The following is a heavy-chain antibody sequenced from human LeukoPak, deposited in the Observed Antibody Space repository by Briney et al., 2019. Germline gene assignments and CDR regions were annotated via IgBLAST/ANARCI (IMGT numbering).Heavy chain of an antibody. CDR3: AKEPSWIVVDILDH. D-gene: IGHD3-22*01. Sequence: PGGSLRLSCAASGFTVSSNYMSRVRQAPGKGLEWVSGISGSGGSSYYADSMKGRFTISRDNSKNTLYLQMNSLRAEDTAVYYCAKEPSWIVVDILDHWGQGTLVTVSS. CDR2: ISGSGGSS. J-gene: IGHJ4*02. V-gene: IGHV3-23*01. CDR1: GFTVSSNY.